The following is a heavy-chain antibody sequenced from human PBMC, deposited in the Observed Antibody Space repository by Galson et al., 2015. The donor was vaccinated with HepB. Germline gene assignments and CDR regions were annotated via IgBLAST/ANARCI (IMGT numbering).Heavy chain of an antibody. D-gene: IGHD4-23*01. Sequence: SVKVSCKASGGTFSSYAISWVRQAPGQGLEWMGGIIPIFGTANYAQKFQGRVTITADESTSTAYMELSSLRSEDTAVYYCARDRSYGGNVFLPGSEGSFDYWGQGTLVTVSS. V-gene: IGHV1-69*13. J-gene: IGHJ4*02. CDR1: GGTFSSYA. CDR3: ARDRSYGGNVFLPGSEGSFDY. CDR2: IIPIFGTA.